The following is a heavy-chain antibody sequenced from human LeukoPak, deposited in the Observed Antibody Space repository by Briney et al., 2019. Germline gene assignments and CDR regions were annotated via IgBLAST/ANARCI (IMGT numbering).Heavy chain of an antibody. CDR2: IIPILGIA. Sequence: SVKVSCKASGGTFSSYAISWVRQAPGQGLEWMGRIIPILGIANYAQKFQGRVTITADKSTSTAYMELSSLRSEDAAVYYCASEAYCGGDCYSGRYWGQGTLVTVSS. CDR3: ASEAYCGGDCYSGRY. CDR1: GGTFSSYA. J-gene: IGHJ4*02. V-gene: IGHV1-69*04. D-gene: IGHD2-21*02.